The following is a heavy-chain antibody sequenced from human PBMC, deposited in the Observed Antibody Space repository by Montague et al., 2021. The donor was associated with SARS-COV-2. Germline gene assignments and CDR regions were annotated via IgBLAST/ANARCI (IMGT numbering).Heavy chain of an antibody. J-gene: IGHJ6*03. V-gene: IGHV4-34*01. D-gene: IGHD2-2*01. CDR2: INHTGST. CDR3: ARLGDGVVPAPRLGVGPFYSYYYMDV. Sequence: SETLSLTCAVSGGSFSGYFWSWIRQPPGKGLEWFGEINHTGSTKHNPSLKSRVTISVDTSKNQFSRKVTSMTAADTAIYYCARLGDGVVPAPRLGVGPFYSYYYMDVWGKGTTVTVSS. CDR1: GGSFSGYF.